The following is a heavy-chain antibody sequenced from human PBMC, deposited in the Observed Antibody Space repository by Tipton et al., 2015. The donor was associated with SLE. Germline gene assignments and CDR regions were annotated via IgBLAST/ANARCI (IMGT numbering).Heavy chain of an antibody. Sequence: TLSLTCTVSGGSISSYYWSWIRQPPGKGLEWIGYIYYSGSTYYNPSLKSRVTISVDTSKNQFSLKLSSVTAADTAVYYCARDKQWLVWGAFDIWGQGTMVTVSS. J-gene: IGHJ3*02. V-gene: IGHV4-59*01. CDR1: GGSISSYY. CDR2: IYYSGST. D-gene: IGHD6-19*01. CDR3: ARDKQWLVWGAFDI.